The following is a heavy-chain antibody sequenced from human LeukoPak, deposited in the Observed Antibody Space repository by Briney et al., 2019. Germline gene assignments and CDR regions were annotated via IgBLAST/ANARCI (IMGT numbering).Heavy chain of an antibody. J-gene: IGHJ4*02. Sequence: SETLSLTCTVSGGSITSDHWNWIRQPPGKGLEWIGDIFYSGSTNYNPSLKSRATISLDTSKNQFSLKLTSVTAADTAVYYCAKAVVVRGYFDYWGQGTLVTVSS. CDR1: GGSITSDH. V-gene: IGHV4-59*01. D-gene: IGHD3-10*01. CDR3: AKAVVVRGYFDY. CDR2: IFYSGST.